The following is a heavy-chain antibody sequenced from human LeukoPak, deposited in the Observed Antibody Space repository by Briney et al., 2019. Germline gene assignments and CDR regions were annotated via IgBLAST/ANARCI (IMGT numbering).Heavy chain of an antibody. J-gene: IGHJ5*02. CDR2: INHSGST. CDR1: GGSFSGYY. CDR3: AREYPKGGSYRFDP. D-gene: IGHD1-26*01. V-gene: IGHV4-34*01. Sequence: PSETLSLTCAVHGGSFSGYYWSWIRQAPGKGLEWIGEINHSGSTNYNPSLKSRVTISVDTSKNQFSLKLSSVTAADTAVYYCAREYPKGGSYRFDPWGQGTLVTVSS.